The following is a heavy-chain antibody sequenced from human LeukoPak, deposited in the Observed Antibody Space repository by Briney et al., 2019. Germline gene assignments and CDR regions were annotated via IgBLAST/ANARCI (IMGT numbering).Heavy chain of an antibody. CDR2: MNPNSGNT. V-gene: IGHV1-8*01. CDR1: GYTFTSYD. J-gene: IGHJ4*02. Sequence: ASVKVSCKASGYTFTSYDINWVRQATGQGLEWMGWMNPNSGNTGYAQKFQGRVTMTRDTSISTAYMELSRLRSDDTAVYYCARAGIVVVPAAIGYYWGQGTLVTVSS. D-gene: IGHD2-2*02. CDR3: ARAGIVVVPAAIGYY.